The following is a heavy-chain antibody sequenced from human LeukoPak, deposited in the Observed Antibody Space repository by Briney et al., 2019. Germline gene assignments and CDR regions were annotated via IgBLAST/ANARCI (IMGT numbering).Heavy chain of an antibody. J-gene: IGHJ1*01. CDR1: GYTFTSYG. D-gene: IGHD3-10*01. CDR3: ASPGSGSYYRNEYFQH. V-gene: IGHV1-18*01. Sequence: ASVKVSCKASGYTFTSYGISWVRQAPGQGLEWMGWISAYNGNTNYAQKLQGRVTMTTDTSTSTAYMELRSLRSDDTAVYYCASPGSGSYYRNEYFQHWGQGTLVTVSS. CDR2: ISAYNGNT.